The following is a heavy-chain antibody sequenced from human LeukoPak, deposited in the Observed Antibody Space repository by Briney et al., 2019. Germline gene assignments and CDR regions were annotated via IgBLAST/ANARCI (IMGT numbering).Heavy chain of an antibody. CDR2: INPNSGGT. CDR1: GYTFTGYY. Sequence: ASVKVSCKASGYTFTGYYMHWVRQAPGQGLEWMGWINPNSGGTNYAQKFQGRVTMTRDTSISTAYMELSRLRSDDTAVYYCARWSEQDYYMDVWGKRTTVTVSS. V-gene: IGHV1-2*02. J-gene: IGHJ6*03. D-gene: IGHD1-26*01. CDR3: ARWSEQDYYMDV.